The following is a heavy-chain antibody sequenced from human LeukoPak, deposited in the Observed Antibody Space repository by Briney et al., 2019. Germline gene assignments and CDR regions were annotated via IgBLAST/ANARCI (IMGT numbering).Heavy chain of an antibody. CDR2: ISSSSSNI. D-gene: IGHD3-10*01. CDR3: ARDPSKFGELLTADY. CDR1: GFTFSSYS. J-gene: IGHJ4*02. V-gene: IGHV3-21*01. Sequence: GGSLRLSCAASGFTFSSYSMNWVRQAPGKGLEWVSSISSSSSNIYYADSVKGRFTISRDNAKNSLYLQMNSLRAEDTAVYYCARDPSKFGELLTADYWGQGTLVTVSS.